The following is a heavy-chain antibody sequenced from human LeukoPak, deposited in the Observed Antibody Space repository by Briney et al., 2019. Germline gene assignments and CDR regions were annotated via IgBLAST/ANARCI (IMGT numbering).Heavy chain of an antibody. J-gene: IGHJ4*02. CDR2: ISYDGSNK. D-gene: IGHD3-22*01. CDR3: ARARPNYYDSSGQKYYFDY. Sequence: GGSLRLSCAASGFTFSSYGMHWVRQAPGKGLEWVAVISYDGSNKYYADSVKGRFTISRDNSKNTLYLQMNSLRAEDTAVYYCARARPNYYDSSGQKYYFDYWGQGTLVTVSS. CDR1: GFTFSSYG. V-gene: IGHV3-30*03.